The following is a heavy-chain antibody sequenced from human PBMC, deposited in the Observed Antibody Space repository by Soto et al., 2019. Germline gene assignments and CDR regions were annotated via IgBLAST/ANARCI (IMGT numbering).Heavy chain of an antibody. D-gene: IGHD1-26*01. CDR2: IRNDGSNK. CDR1: GFIFSSYG. J-gene: IGHJ4*02. CDR3: ARGVGADEGYFDY. Sequence: QVQLVESGGGVVQPGRSLRLSCAASGFIFSSYGMHWVRQAPGKGLEWVAVIRNDGSNKYYADSVKGRFTISRDKSKNTLYLQMKSLRAEDTAVYYCARGVGADEGYFDYWGQGTPVTVSS. V-gene: IGHV3-33*01.